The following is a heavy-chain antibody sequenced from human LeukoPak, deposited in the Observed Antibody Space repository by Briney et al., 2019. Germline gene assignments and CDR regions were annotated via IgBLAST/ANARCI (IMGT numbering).Heavy chain of an antibody. Sequence: SETLSLTCTVSGGSINDFYCSWVRQPPGEGLEWLGYIYSSGSTNYNPSLESRVTMSVDTSKNQFSLKLTSVTAADTAVYFCARHSGNYGGAFDIWGQGTMVTVSS. V-gene: IGHV4-59*08. CDR3: ARHSGNYGGAFDI. D-gene: IGHD1-7*01. CDR2: IYSSGST. J-gene: IGHJ3*02. CDR1: GGSINDFY.